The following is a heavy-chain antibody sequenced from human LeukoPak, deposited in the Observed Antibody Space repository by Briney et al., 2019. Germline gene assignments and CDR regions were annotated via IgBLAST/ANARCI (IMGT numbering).Heavy chain of an antibody. CDR2: ISYDGSNK. CDR3: TRGTNDYGRIERKKPFDY. D-gene: IGHD4-23*01. Sequence: PGGSLRLSCAASGFTFSSYGMHWVRQAPGKGLEWVAVISYDGSNKYYVDSVKGRFTISRDNSKNTLYLQMSSLRAEDTAVYYCTRGTNDYGRIERKKPFDYWGQGTLVTVSS. V-gene: IGHV3-30-3*01. J-gene: IGHJ4*02. CDR1: GFTFSSYG.